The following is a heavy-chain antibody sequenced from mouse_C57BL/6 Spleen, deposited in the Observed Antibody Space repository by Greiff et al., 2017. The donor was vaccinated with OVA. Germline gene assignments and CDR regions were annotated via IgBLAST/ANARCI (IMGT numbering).Heavy chain of an antibody. CDR2: IYPSDSET. CDR1: GYTFTSYW. D-gene: IGHD1-1*01. Sequence: QVQLQQPGAELVRPGSSVKLSCKASGYTFTSYWMDWVKQRPGQGLEWIGNIYPSDSETHYNQKFKDKATLTVDKSSSTAYMQLSSLTSEDSAVYYCARNGTYYGSRGAMDYWGQGTSVTVSS. CDR3: ARNGTYYGSRGAMDY. V-gene: IGHV1-61*01. J-gene: IGHJ4*01.